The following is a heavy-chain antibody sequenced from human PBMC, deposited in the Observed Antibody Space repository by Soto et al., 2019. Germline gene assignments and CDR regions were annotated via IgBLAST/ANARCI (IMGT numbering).Heavy chain of an antibody. CDR1: GFSVSSQG. V-gene: IGHV3-23*01. J-gene: IGHJ4*02. D-gene: IGHD3-22*01. Sequence: GGSLRLSCAASGFSVSSQGMTWVRQAPGKGLEWVSVISTSGKDTFYADSVKGRFTISRDNSNNVLYLQMNSLRAEDTAIYYCAKGNLYNFFSGSDYWGQGTLVTVSS. CDR2: ISTSGKDT. CDR3: AKGNLYNFFSGSDY.